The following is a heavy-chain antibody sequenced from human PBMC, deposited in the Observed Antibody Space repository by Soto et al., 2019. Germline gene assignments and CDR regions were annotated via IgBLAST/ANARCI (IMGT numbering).Heavy chain of an antibody. J-gene: IGHJ4*02. CDR3: ARRYGGNLDY. CDR1: GDSIRSYY. CDR2: IDYSGST. Sequence: SETLSLTCIVSGDSIRSYYWSWIRQPPGKGLEWIGYIDYSGSTNYNPSLKSRVTISVDTSKNHFFLRLNSVTAADTALYYCARRYGGNLDYWGQGTLVTVSS. D-gene: IGHD1-26*01. V-gene: IGHV4-59*01.